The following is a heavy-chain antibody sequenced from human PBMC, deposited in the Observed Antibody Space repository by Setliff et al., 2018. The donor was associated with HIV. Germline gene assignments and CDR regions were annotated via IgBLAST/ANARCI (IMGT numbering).Heavy chain of an antibody. D-gene: IGHD2-2*01. Sequence: VASVKVSCKVSGYTLTELSMHWVRQAPGKGLEWMGGFDPEDGETIYAQKFQGRVTMTEDTSTDTAYMELSSLRSEDTAVYYCATDRILGYCSSTSCSNAFDIWGQGTMVTVS. CDR1: GYTLTELS. J-gene: IGHJ3*02. V-gene: IGHV1-24*01. CDR3: ATDRILGYCSSTSCSNAFDI. CDR2: FDPEDGET.